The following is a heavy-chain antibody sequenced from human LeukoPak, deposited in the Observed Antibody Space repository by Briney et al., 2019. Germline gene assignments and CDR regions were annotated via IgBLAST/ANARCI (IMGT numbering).Heavy chain of an antibody. CDR1: GFTFSDYA. Sequence: GGSLRLSCAASGFTFSDYAMDWVRQAPGKGLEWVSYIGSSSTYIYYAESVRGRFTISRDNAKNSLYLQMNSLRAEDTAVYYCAKRVGGVNNFDYWGQGTLVTVSS. D-gene: IGHD3-16*01. J-gene: IGHJ4*02. CDR2: IGSSSTYI. V-gene: IGHV3-21*04. CDR3: AKRVGGVNNFDY.